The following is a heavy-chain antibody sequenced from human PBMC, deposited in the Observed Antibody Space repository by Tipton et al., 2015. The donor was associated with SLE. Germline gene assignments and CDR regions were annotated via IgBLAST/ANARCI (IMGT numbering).Heavy chain of an antibody. Sequence: QSGAEVKKPGASVKVSCKCSGYVFVSFGITWVRKAPGQGLEWMGWINTYSGHTEYAQKFQDRVTMTTDTSTDTVYLEMRSLRSDDTAVYYCARDHYGSGTYHNWFDPWGQGTLVTVSS. CDR2: INTYSGHT. CDR1: GYVFVSFG. CDR3: ARDHYGSGTYHNWFDP. V-gene: IGHV1-18*01. D-gene: IGHD3-10*01. J-gene: IGHJ5*02.